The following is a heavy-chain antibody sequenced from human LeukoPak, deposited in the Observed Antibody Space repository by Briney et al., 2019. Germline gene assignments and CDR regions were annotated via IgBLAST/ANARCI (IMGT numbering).Heavy chain of an antibody. CDR2: ISGYNGNT. V-gene: IGHV1-18*01. J-gene: IGHJ4*02. D-gene: IGHD2-2*01. CDR3: ARGCSSTTCHLLDY. CDR1: GYTFTNYG. Sequence: ASVKVSCKTSGYTFTNYGIGWVRPAPGQGLAWMGWISGYNGNTNYAQKLQGRVTMTTDTSTSTAYMELRSLRSDDTAVYYCARGCSSTTCHLLDYWGQGTLVTVSS.